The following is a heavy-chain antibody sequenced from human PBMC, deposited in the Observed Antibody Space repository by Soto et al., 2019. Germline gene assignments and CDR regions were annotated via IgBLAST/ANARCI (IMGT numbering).Heavy chain of an antibody. J-gene: IGHJ5*02. CDR3: ARNGRASSGYYYR. D-gene: IGHD3-22*01. Sequence: GGSLRLSCAASGFTFSSYWMSWVRQAPGKGLEWVANIKQDGSEKYYVDSVKGRFTISRDNAKNSLYLQMNSLRAEDTAVYYCARNGRASSGYYYRWGQGTLVTVSS. CDR1: GFTFSSYW. V-gene: IGHV3-7*03. CDR2: IKQDGSEK.